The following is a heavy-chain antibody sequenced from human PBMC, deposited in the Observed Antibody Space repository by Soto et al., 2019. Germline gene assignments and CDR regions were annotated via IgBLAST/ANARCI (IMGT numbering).Heavy chain of an antibody. CDR3: ASCGYSYGYDAFDI. V-gene: IGHV1-69*02. Sequence: QVQLVQSGAEVKKPGSSVKVSCKASGGTFSSYTISWVRQAPGQGLEWMGRIIPILGIANYAQKFQGRVTITADKSTSTAYMELSSLRSEDTAVYYCASCGYSYGYDAFDIWGQGTMVTVSS. CDR1: GGTFSSYT. D-gene: IGHD5-18*01. CDR2: IIPILGIA. J-gene: IGHJ3*02.